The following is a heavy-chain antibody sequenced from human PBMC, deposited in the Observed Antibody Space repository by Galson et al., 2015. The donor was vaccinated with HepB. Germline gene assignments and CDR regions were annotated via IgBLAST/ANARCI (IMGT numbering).Heavy chain of an antibody. Sequence: SLRLSCAASGFTFDDYAMHWVRQAPGKGLEWVSGISWNSGSIGYADSVKGRFTISRDNAKNSLYLQMNSLRAEDTAVYYCAKYGGAGTTGWFDPWGQGTLVTVSS. CDR2: ISWNSGSI. D-gene: IGHD1-7*01. V-gene: IGHV3-9*01. CDR3: AKYGGAGTTGWFDP. CDR1: GFTFDDYA. J-gene: IGHJ5*02.